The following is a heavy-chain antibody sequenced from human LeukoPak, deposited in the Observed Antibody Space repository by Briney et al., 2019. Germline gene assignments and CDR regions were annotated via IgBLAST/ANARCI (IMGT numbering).Heavy chain of an antibody. J-gene: IGHJ5*02. CDR3: ARGSSWGEHA. CDR1: GGSISSGGYS. CDR2: IYHSGST. V-gene: IGHV4-30-2*01. Sequence: PSETLSLTCAVSGGSISSGGYSWSWIRQPPGKGLEWIGYIYHSGSTYYNPSLKSRVTISVDRSMNQFSMKLTSVTGADTAVYYCARGSSWGEHAWGQGTLVTVSS. D-gene: IGHD3-16*01.